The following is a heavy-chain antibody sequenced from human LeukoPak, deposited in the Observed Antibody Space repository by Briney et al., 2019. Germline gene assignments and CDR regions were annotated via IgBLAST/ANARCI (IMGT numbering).Heavy chain of an antibody. V-gene: IGHV4-59*01. J-gene: IGHJ4*02. CDR1: GVSMRSYY. CDR3: AGGNFYDSNRHLYHFHF. CDR2: IYYSDNT. Sequence: KPSETLSLTCSVSGVSMRSYYWGWVRQPPGKGLEWIAYIYYSDNTNYNSALKSRVTISEDTSKNQFSLNLTSVTAADTAVYYCAGGNFYDSNRHLYHFHFWGQGILVTVSS. D-gene: IGHD3-22*01.